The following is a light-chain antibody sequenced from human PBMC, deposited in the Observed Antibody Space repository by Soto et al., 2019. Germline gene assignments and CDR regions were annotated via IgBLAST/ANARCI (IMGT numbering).Light chain of an antibody. CDR1: SSDVGGYNY. J-gene: IGLJ1*01. Sequence: QSVLTQRPSASGSPGQSVTISCTGTSSDVGGYNYVSWYQQYPGKVPKLMIYEVNKRPSGVPDRFSGSKSGNTASLTVSGLQAEDEADYYCTSYAGGNNVFGTGTKLTVL. CDR3: TSYAGGNNV. V-gene: IGLV2-8*01. CDR2: EVN.